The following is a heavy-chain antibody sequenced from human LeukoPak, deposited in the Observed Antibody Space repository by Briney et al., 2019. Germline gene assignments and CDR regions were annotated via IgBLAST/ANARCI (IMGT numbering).Heavy chain of an antibody. J-gene: IGHJ3*02. Sequence: GGSLRLSCAASGFTVSSNYMSWVRQAPGKGLEWVSVIYSGGSTYYADSVKGRFTISRDNSKNTLYLQMYSLRAEDTAVYYCARDTHYDSSGYYLEAFDIWGQGTMVTVSS. D-gene: IGHD3-22*01. CDR3: ARDTHYDSSGYYLEAFDI. CDR2: IYSGGST. V-gene: IGHV3-53*01. CDR1: GFTVSSNY.